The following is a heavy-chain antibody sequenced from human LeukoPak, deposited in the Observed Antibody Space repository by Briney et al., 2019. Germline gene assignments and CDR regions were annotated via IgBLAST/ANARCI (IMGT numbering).Heavy chain of an antibody. CDR2: ISSSSSYI. CDR3: ASYSSSWKGTDY. Sequence: PGGSLRLSCAASGFTFSSYSMNWVRLAPGKGLEWVSSISSSSSYIYYADSVKGRFTISRDNAKNSLYLQMNSLRAEDTAVYYCASYSSSWKGTDYWGQGTLVTVSS. J-gene: IGHJ4*02. V-gene: IGHV3-21*01. D-gene: IGHD6-13*01. CDR1: GFTFSSYS.